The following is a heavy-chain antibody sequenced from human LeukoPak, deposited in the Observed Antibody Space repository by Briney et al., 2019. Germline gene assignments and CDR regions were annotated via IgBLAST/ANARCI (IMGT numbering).Heavy chain of an antibody. CDR2: ISSSSNYI. CDR1: VFTFSDYS. CDR3: ARDLRGGSTSLDY. J-gene: IGHJ4*02. V-gene: IGHV3-21*01. Sequence: PGGSLRLSCVASVFTFSDYSMNWIRQAPGKGLEWVSSISSSSNYIYYADSVKGRFTISRDNAKSSLFLQMNSLRAEDTAVYYCARDLRGGSTSLDYWGQGTLVTVSS. D-gene: IGHD2-2*01.